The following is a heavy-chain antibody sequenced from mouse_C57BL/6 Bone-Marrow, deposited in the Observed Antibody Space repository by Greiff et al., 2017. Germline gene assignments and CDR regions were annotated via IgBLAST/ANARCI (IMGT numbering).Heavy chain of an antibody. Sequence: QVQLQQPGAELVKPGASVKLSCKASGYTFTSYWMQWVKQRPGQGLEWIGEIDPSDSYTNYNQKFKGKATLTVDTSSSTAYMQLSSLTSEDSAVYYCARDYYFDYWGQGTTLTVSS. CDR1: GYTFTSYW. J-gene: IGHJ2*01. CDR3: ARDYYFDY. V-gene: IGHV1-50*01. CDR2: IDPSDSYT.